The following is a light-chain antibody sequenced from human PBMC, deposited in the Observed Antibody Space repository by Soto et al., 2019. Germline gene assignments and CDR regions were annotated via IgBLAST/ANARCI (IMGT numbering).Light chain of an antibody. CDR2: EVS. CDR1: SSDVGGYNY. CDR3: RSYPGSGTPYV. J-gene: IGLJ1*01. Sequence: QSALTQPASVSGSPGQSITISCTGTSSDVGGYNYVSWYQQHPGKAPKLMIYEVSNRPSGVSNRFSGSKSGNTASLTISGLQAEDEADYYCRSYPGSGTPYVFGTGTKVTVL. V-gene: IGLV2-14*01.